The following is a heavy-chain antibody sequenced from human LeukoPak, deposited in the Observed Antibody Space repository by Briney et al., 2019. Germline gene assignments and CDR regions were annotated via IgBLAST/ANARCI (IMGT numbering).Heavy chain of an antibody. CDR3: ASRSSVAASGPG. V-gene: IGHV3-7*01. D-gene: IGHD2-15*01. CDR2: INQDGSEK. J-gene: IGHJ4*02. CDR1: GFTFSSYW. Sequence: PGGSLRLSCAASGFTFSSYWMSWVRQAPGKGLEWVANINQDGSEKYYVDSVKGRFTISRDNAKNSLYLQMSSLRAEDTALYYCASRSSVAASGPGWGQGTLVTV.